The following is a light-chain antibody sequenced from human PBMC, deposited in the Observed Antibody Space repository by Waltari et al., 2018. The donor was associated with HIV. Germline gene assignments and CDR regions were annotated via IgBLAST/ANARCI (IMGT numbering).Light chain of an antibody. J-gene: IGKJ1*01. CDR3: QQRSDWPPT. CDR1: QSVGSY. CDR2: DAS. Sequence: EIVLTQSPATLSLYPGQRATLSCRASQSVGSYLGWYQQKPGQAPRLFIYDASNRATVIPARFRGSGSGTDFTLTISSLEPEDFAVYYCQQRSDWPPTFGQGTKVEIK. V-gene: IGKV3-11*01.